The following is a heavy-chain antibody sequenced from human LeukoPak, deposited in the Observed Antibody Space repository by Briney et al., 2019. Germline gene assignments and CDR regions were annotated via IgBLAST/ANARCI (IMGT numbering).Heavy chain of an antibody. Sequence: PGGSLRLSCAASGFTFDDYGMSWVRQAPGKGLEWVSAISGSGGSTYYADSVKGRFTISRDNSKNTLYLQMNSLRAEDTAVYYCAKDVGDCGGDCYSVDYWGQGTLVTVSS. J-gene: IGHJ4*02. CDR3: AKDVGDCGGDCYSVDY. V-gene: IGHV3-23*01. CDR2: ISGSGGST. D-gene: IGHD2-21*02. CDR1: GFTFDDYG.